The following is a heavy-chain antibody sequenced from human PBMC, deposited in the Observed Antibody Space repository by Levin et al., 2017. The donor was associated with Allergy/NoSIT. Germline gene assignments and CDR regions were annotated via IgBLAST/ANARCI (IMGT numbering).Heavy chain of an antibody. D-gene: IGHD5-18*01. CDR2: IWYDGSNK. J-gene: IGHJ4*02. CDR3: ARDPHTLRGYSYRRGGGFDY. Sequence: GGSLRLSCAASGFTFSSYGMHWVRQAPGKGLEWVAVIWYDGSNKYYADSVKGRFTISRDNSKNTLYLQMNSLRAEDTAVYYCARDPHTLRGYSYRRGGGFDYWGQGTLVTVSS. V-gene: IGHV3-33*01. CDR1: GFTFSSYG.